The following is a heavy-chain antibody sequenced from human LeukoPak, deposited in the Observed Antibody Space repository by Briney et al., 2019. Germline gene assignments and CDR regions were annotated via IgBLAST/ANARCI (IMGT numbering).Heavy chain of an antibody. V-gene: IGHV4-61*02. CDR2: IYTSGST. CDR1: GGSISSGSYY. Sequence: SETLSLTXTVSGGSISSGSYYWSWIRQPAGKGLEWIGRIYTSGSTNYNPSLKSRVTISVDTSKNQFSLKLSSVTAADTAVYYCARAGYCSGGSCYPTRYFDYWGQGTLVTVSS. CDR3: ARAGYCSGGSCYPTRYFDY. J-gene: IGHJ4*02. D-gene: IGHD2-15*01.